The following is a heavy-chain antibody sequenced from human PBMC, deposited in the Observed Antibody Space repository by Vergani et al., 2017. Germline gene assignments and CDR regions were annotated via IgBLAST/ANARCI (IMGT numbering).Heavy chain of an antibody. V-gene: IGHV1-69*01. D-gene: IGHD3-9*01. CDR3: ARSIDYDILTGYYNYYMDV. CDR1: GYTFTSYY. CDR2: IIPIFGTA. Sequence: QVQLVQSGAEVKKPGASVKVSCKASGYTFTSYYMHWVRQAPGQGLEWMGGIIPIFGTANYAQKFQGRVTITADESTSTAYMELSSLRSEDTAVYYCARSIDYDILTGYYNYYMDVWGKGTTVTVSS. J-gene: IGHJ6*03.